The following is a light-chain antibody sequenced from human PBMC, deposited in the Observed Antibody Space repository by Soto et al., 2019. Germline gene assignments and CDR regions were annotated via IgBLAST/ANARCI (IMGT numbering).Light chain of an antibody. CDR1: SRDVGGYNY. CDR3: SSYTGSGTVI. J-gene: IGLJ2*01. V-gene: IGLV2-14*01. CDR2: DVT. Sequence: QSALTQPASVSGSPGQSITISCPGTSRDVGGYNYVSWYQQHPGKAPKLMIYDVTNRPSGVSNRFSGSKSGNTASLTISGLQAEDEADYYCSSYTGSGTVIFGGGTKLTVL.